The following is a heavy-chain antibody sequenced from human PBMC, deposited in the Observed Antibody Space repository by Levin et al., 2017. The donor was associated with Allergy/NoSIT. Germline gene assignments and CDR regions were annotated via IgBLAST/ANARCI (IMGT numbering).Heavy chain of an antibody. CDR3: ARDGGDNSQYRPSDN. J-gene: IGHJ4*02. D-gene: IGHD5-24*01. CDR1: GFTFNNYW. Sequence: GGSLRLSCAASGFTFNNYWMSWVRQASGKGLEWVANIKEDGSEKFYVDSVKGRFTISRDNTENSIYLQMTSLRAEDTAVYYCARDGGDNSQYRPSDNWGQGTLVTVSS. CDR2: IKEDGSEK. V-gene: IGHV3-7*01.